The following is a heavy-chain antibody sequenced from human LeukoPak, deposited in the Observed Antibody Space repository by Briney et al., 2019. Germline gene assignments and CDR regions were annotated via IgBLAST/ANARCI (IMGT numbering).Heavy chain of an antibody. CDR1: GFIFSDYY. CDR2: IKSKTDGGTT. D-gene: IGHD1-1*01. Sequence: GGSLRLSCAASGFIFSDYYMSWIRQAPGKGLEWVGRIKSKTDGGTTDYAAPVKGRFTISRDDSKNTLYLQMNSLKTEDTAVYYCTHRYNWNDAYFDYWGQGTLVTVSS. V-gene: IGHV3-15*01. CDR3: THRYNWNDAYFDY. J-gene: IGHJ4*02.